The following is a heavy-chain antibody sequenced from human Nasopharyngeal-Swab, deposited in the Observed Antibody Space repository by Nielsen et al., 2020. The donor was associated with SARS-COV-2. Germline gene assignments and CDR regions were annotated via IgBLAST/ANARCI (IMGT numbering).Heavy chain of an antibody. D-gene: IGHD3-22*01. Sequence: GASMKISCAASGFIFSTYAMHWVRQAPGKGLEWVALISYDGSSNYCAHSVKVRFTISRDNSKNTLYLQMNSLRGEDTAVYYCARPARRGLNWFDPWGQGTLVAVSS. V-gene: IGHV3-30-3*01. CDR1: GFIFSTYA. J-gene: IGHJ5*02. CDR3: ARPARRGLNWFDP. CDR2: ISYDGSSN.